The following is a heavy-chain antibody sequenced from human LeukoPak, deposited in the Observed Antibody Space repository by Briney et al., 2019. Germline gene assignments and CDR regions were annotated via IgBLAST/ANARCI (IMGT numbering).Heavy chain of an antibody. D-gene: IGHD5-12*01. CDR2: INTDGSTI. CDR3: ARDSGFNAFDI. V-gene: IGHV3-7*01. J-gene: IGHJ3*02. CDR1: GFTFRTSW. Sequence: GGSLRLSCAASGFTFRTSWMAWIRQAPGKGLDWLGNINTDGSTINYVDSVKGRFTFSRDNAKNSLYLQMNSLRAEDTAVFYCARDSGFNAFDIWGQGTMVTVSS.